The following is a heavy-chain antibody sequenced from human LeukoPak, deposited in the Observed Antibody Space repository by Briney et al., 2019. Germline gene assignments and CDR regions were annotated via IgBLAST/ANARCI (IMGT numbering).Heavy chain of an antibody. J-gene: IGHJ6*03. CDR1: GGTFSSYA. CDR3: ARGGIAAAYYYYMDV. CDR2: IIPIFGTA. V-gene: IGHV1-69*06. D-gene: IGHD6-13*01. Sequence: SVKVSCKASGGTFSSYAISWVRQAPGQGLEWVGGIIPIFGTANYAQKFQGRVTITADKSTSTAYMELSSLRSEDTAVYYCARGGIAAAYYYYMDVWGKGTTVTVSS.